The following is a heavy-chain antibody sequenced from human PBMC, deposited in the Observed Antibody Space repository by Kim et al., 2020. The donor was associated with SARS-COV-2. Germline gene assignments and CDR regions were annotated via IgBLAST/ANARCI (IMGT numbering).Heavy chain of an antibody. D-gene: IGHD3-10*01. CDR2: ISAYNGNT. CDR1: GYTFTSYG. CDR3: SIVSHEVSGFSYYYGSGRVTTFDY. Sequence: ASVKVSCKASGYTFTSYGISWVRQAPGQGLEWMGWISAYNGNTNYAQKLQGRVTMTTDTSTSTAYMELRSLRSDDTAVYYWSIVSHEVSGFSYYYGSGRVTTFDYWGQGTLVTVSS. V-gene: IGHV1-18*01. J-gene: IGHJ4*02.